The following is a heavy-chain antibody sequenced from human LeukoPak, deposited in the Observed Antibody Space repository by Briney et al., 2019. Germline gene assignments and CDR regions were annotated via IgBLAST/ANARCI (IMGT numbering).Heavy chain of an antibody. Sequence: SETLSLTCTVSGGSISSYYWSWIRQPPGKGLEWIGYIHYSGSTTYNPSLKSRVTISVDTSKNQSSLKLSSVTAADTAVYYCARESCSGGSCPGGDAFDIWGQGTMVTVSS. CDR3: ARESCSGGSCPGGDAFDI. CDR1: GGSISSYY. CDR2: IHYSGST. J-gene: IGHJ3*02. V-gene: IGHV4-59*12. D-gene: IGHD2-15*01.